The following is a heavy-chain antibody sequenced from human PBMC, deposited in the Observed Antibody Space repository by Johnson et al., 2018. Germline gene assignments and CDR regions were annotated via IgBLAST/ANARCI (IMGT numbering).Heavy chain of an antibody. CDR2: IGTAGDT. J-gene: IGHJ6*02. V-gene: IGHV3-13*01. CDR3: SKDLTGTTRDYYGMDV. D-gene: IGHD1-7*01. Sequence: VQLVESGGGLVQPGGSLRLSCAASEFTFTSYVMHWFRQATGNGLECVSPIGTAGDTYCPGSVKGRFTISRENAKNYMYLQMNSLRAEDTAVYYCSKDLTGTTRDYYGMDVWGQGTTVTVAS. CDR1: EFTFTSYV.